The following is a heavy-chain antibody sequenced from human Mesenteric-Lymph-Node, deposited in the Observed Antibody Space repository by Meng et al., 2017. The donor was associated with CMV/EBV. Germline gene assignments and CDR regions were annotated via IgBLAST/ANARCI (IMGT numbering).Heavy chain of an antibody. V-gene: IGHV1-69*04. J-gene: IGHJ4*02. CDR2: IIPILGIA. CDR1: GGTFSSYA. Sequence: GGTFSSYAISWVRQAPGQGLEWMGRIIPILGIANYAQKFQGRVTITADKSTSTDYMELSSLRSEDTAVYYCARGYCSGGSCYPSFDYWGQGTLVTVSS. CDR3: ARGYCSGGSCYPSFDY. D-gene: IGHD2-15*01.